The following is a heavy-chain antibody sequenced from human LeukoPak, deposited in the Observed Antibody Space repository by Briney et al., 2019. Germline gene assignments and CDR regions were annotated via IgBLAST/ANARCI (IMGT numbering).Heavy chain of an antibody. CDR2: IKQDGSEK. J-gene: IGHJ4*02. Sequence: GGSLRLSCAASGFTFSNFWMSWVRQAPGKGLEWVANIKQDGSEKYYVDSVKGRFTISRDNAKNSLYLQMNSLRDDDTAVYYCARDYALGSSSSGGPMANWGQGTLVTVSS. CDR1: GFTFSNFW. CDR3: ARDYALGSSSSGGPMAN. D-gene: IGHD1-26*01. V-gene: IGHV3-7*01.